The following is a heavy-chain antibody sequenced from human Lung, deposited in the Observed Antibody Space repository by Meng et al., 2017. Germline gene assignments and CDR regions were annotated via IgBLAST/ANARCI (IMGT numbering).Heavy chain of an antibody. V-gene: IGHV4-34*01. CDR2: INHSGST. CDR3: ARGPTTMAHDFDY. Sequence: QGQVQQVVQGRLKPSGTLSLTCVVSGGSYSDYYWSWIRQPPGKGLEWIGEINHSGSTNYNPSLESRATISVDTSQNNLSLKLSSVTAADSAVYYCARGPTTMAHDFDYWGQGTLVTVSS. J-gene: IGHJ4*02. CDR1: GGSYSDYY. D-gene: IGHD4-11*01.